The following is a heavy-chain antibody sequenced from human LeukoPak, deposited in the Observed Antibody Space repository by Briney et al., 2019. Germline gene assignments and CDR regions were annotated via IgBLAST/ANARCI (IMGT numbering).Heavy chain of an antibody. J-gene: IGHJ4*02. D-gene: IGHD3-10*01. CDR2: IIPIFGTA. V-gene: IGHV1-69*05. CDR3: ARDAGHPLVRGVAFDY. CDR1: GYTFTGYY. Sequence: GASVKVSCKASGYTFTGYYMHWVRQAPGQGLEWMGRIIPIFGTANYAQKFQGRVTITTDESTSTAYMELSSLRSEDTAVYYCARDAGHPLVRGVAFDYWGQGTLVTVSS.